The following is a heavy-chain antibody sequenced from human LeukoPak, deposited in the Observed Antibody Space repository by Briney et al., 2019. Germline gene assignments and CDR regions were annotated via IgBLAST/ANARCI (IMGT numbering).Heavy chain of an antibody. Sequence: ASVKVSCKASGGTFSSYAISWVRQAPGQGLEWMGGIIPIFGTANYAQKFQGRVTITADKSTSTAYMELSSLRSEDTAVYYCARDLGDSSGYWEGPNYYYYYMDVWGKGTTVTVSS. J-gene: IGHJ6*03. CDR2: IIPIFGTA. V-gene: IGHV1-69*06. CDR3: ARDLGDSSGYWEGPNYYYYYMDV. CDR1: GGTFSSYA. D-gene: IGHD3-22*01.